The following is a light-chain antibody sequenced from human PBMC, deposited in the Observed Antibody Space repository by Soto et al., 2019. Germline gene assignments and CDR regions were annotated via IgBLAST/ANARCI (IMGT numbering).Light chain of an antibody. Sequence: EIVLTQSPGTLSLSPGERATLSCRASQSVSSSYLAWYQQKPGQAPRLLIYGPSSRATGIPDRFSGSGSGTDFTLTISRLEPEDFAVYYCQQYGSSPPTWTFGQGTKVDIK. V-gene: IGKV3-20*01. CDR2: GPS. CDR1: QSVSSSY. J-gene: IGKJ1*01. CDR3: QQYGSSPPTWT.